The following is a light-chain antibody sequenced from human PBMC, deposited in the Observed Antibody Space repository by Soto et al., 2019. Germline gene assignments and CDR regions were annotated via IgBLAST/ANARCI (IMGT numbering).Light chain of an antibody. CDR3: QQSYKMPS. J-gene: IGKJ5*01. Sequence: EIPLTQSPSSLAASVGDRLPLTCRASLSVSIYLNWYQHKPGKGPTLLIHATSNLQIGVPSRFSGSGSGTEFTLTISSLEPEDFGTYYCQQSYKMPSFGQGTRLEIK. CDR1: LSVSIY. CDR2: ATS. V-gene: IGKV1-39*01.